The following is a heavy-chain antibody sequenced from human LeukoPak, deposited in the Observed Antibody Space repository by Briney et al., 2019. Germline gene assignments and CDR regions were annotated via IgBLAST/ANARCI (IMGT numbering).Heavy chain of an antibody. J-gene: IGHJ4*02. D-gene: IGHD6-19*01. Sequence: PGGSLRLSCAASGFTFSSYWMSWVRQAPGKGLEWVANIKQDESEKYYVASVKGRFTISRDNAKNSLYLQMNSLRAEDTAVYYCAREGVLVAGRRHLDYWGQGTLVTVSS. CDR2: IKQDESEK. CDR3: AREGVLVAGRRHLDY. V-gene: IGHV3-7*01. CDR1: GFTFSSYW.